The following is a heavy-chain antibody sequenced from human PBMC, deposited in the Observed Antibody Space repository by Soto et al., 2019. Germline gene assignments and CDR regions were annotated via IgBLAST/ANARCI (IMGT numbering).Heavy chain of an antibody. J-gene: IGHJ6*02. CDR1: GFSFRSYA. V-gene: IGHV3-23*01. D-gene: IGHD3-3*02. CDR3: AKVRGIREGSTEAAPPIYYFGMDV. CDR2: MSVSGGAT. Sequence: EVQLLESGGGLLQPGGPVTLSCVASGFSFRSYAMNWVRQAPGKGLEWVSTMSVSGGATYYSDSVKGRFTVSRDNFKNALFLNMKDLRVEDTALYYCAKVRGIREGSTEAAPPIYYFGMDVWGQGTTVTVSS.